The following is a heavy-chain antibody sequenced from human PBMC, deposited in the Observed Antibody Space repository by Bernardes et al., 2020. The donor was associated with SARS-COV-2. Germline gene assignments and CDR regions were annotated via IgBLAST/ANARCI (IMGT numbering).Heavy chain of an antibody. J-gene: IGHJ4*02. CDR1: GFTFNTYA. D-gene: IGHD2-8*01. CDR3: AKHILCPNGVCSRPLFDY. V-gene: IGHV3-23*01. Sequence: GGSLRLSCAASGFTFNTYAMTWVRQAPGKGLEWVSDVDNSDDNTYYADSVQGRFIISRDNSKNTLYLQMNSLRAEDTALYYCAKHILCPNGVCSRPLFDYWGQGALVTVSS. CDR2: VDNSDDNT.